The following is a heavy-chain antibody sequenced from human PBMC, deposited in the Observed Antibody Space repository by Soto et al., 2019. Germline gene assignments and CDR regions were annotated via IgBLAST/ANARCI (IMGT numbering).Heavy chain of an antibody. V-gene: IGHV1-69*12. CDR3: AGSTYYYDSSCYYAGTFDY. D-gene: IGHD3-22*01. CDR1: GGTFSSYA. Sequence: QVQLVQSGAEVKKPGSSVKVSCKASGGTFSSYAMSWVRQAPGQGLEWMGGVIPIFGTTNYAPKFQGRVTLTAYESTSKAYVERSSLRSEDTAVYYCAGSTYYYDSSCYYAGTFDYWGQGTLVTVSS. CDR2: VIPIFGTT. J-gene: IGHJ4*02.